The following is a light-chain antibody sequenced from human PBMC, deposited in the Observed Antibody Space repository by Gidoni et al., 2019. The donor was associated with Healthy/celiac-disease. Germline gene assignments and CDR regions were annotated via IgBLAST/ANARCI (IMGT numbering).Light chain of an antibody. CDR2: AAS. Sequence: AIRMTQSPSSFSASTGDRVTITCRASQGISSYLAWYQQKPGKAPKLLIYAASTLQSGVPSRFSCSGSGTDFTLTISCLQSEDFATYYCQQYYSYPQGFGGGTKVEIK. CDR1: QGISSY. V-gene: IGKV1-8*01. CDR3: QQYYSYPQG. J-gene: IGKJ4*01.